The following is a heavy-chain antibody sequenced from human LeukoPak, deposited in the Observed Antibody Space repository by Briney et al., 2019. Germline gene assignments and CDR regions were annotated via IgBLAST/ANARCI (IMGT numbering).Heavy chain of an antibody. V-gene: IGHV3-74*01. CDR2: INSDGSST. D-gene: IGHD3-3*01. CDR3: ARGMFGGYCTDY. Sequence: GGSLRLSCAASGFTFTSYWMHWVRQAPGKGLVWVSRINSDGSSTNYADSVKGRFAIFRDNTKNTLYLQMNSLRAEDTAVYYCARGMFGGYCTDYWGQGTLVTVSS. J-gene: IGHJ4*02. CDR1: GFTFTSYW.